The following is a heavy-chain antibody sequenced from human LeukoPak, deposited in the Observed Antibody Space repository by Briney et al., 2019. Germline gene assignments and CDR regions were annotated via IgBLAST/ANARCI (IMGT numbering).Heavy chain of an antibody. CDR1: GFTFTSYS. Sequence: GGSLRLSCAASGFTFTSYSMSWVRQAPGEGLEWVSGTSDRGDYTYYADSVKGRFTISRDSSKNTLFLQMNSLRAEDTALYFCARKAQYNGHYPLDYWGQGTLVTVSS. J-gene: IGHJ4*02. CDR2: TSDRGDYT. V-gene: IGHV3-23*01. D-gene: IGHD1-7*01. CDR3: ARKAQYNGHYPLDY.